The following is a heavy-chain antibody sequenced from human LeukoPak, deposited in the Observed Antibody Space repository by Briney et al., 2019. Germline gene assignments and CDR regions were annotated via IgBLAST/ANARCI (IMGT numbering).Heavy chain of an antibody. CDR1: GGTFSSYA. Sequence: ASVQVSCKASGGTFSSYAISWVRQAPGQGLEWMGGIIPIFGTANYAQKFQGRVTITADRSTSTAYMELSSLRSEDTAVYYCALYSSGWSSTYWYFDLWGRGTLVTVSS. CDR2: IIPIFGTA. J-gene: IGHJ2*01. CDR3: ALYSSGWSSTYWYFDL. V-gene: IGHV1-69*06. D-gene: IGHD6-19*01.